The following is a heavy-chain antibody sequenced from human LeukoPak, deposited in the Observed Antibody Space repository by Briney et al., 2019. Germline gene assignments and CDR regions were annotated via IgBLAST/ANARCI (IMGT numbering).Heavy chain of an antibody. D-gene: IGHD4-17*01. V-gene: IGHV4-38-2*02. J-gene: IGHJ5*02. Sequence: PSETLSLTCTVSGYSISSGYYWGWIRQPPGKGLEWIGSIYHSGSTYYNPSLKSRVTISVDTSKNQFSLKLSSVTAADTAVYYCARSYGYGDYVGDKNWFDPWGQGTLVTVSS. CDR1: GYSISSGYY. CDR3: ARSYGYGDYVGDKNWFDP. CDR2: IYHSGST.